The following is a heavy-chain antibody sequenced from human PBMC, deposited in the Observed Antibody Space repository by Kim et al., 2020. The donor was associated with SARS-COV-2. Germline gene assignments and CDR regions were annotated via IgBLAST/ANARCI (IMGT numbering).Heavy chain of an antibody. J-gene: IGHJ2*01. V-gene: IGHV3-23*01. D-gene: IGHD1-26*01. CDR2: ISDSGVYT. CDR1: GFTLSNYA. Sequence: GGSLRLSCAASGFTLSNYAMTWVRQAPGKGHAYVSVISDSGVYTYYANSVTGRFTISRDNSQNTLYLQMNRLRAEDTPVYYCARKRPGGSLGYFDFWGRGNLVTVSS. CDR3: ARKRPGGSLGYFDF.